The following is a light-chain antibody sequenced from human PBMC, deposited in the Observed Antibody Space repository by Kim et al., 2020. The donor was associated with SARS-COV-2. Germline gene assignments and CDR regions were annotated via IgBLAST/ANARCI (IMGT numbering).Light chain of an antibody. Sequence: DIVMTQSPDFLTVALGERATINCKSSQNLLYNSNNKNYLAWYQQKPGQPPKLLIHWASTRESGVPDRFSGSGSRTDFTLTTSSLEAEDVAVYYCQQYYGHPLTFGGGTKVDIK. CDR3: QQYYGHPLT. V-gene: IGKV4-1*01. CDR1: QNLLYNSNNKNY. CDR2: WAS. J-gene: IGKJ4*01.